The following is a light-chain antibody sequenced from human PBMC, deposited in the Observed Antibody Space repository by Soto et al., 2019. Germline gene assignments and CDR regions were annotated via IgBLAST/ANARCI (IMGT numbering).Light chain of an antibody. CDR3: QQYGSSPRT. J-gene: IGKJ1*01. CDR2: DVS. Sequence: EIVLTQSPGTLSLSPGERAVLSCRASRSLSSTSLAWYQQRPGQAPRLLIYDVSSRATGIPDRFSGSGSGTDFILTINRLEPDDFAVYYCQQYGSSPRTFGQGTKV. V-gene: IGKV3-20*01. CDR1: RSLSSTS.